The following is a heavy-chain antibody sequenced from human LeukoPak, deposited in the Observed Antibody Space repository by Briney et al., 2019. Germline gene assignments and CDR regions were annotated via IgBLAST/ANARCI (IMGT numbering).Heavy chain of an antibody. CDR1: GFTVSSNY. J-gene: IGHJ6*03. V-gene: IGHV3-66*01. Sequence: GGSLRLSCAASGFTVSSNYMSWVRQAPGKGLEWVSVIYSGGSTYYADSVKGRFTISRDNSKNTLYLQMNSLRAEDTAVYYCARKAYCSGGTCSHYYYVDVWGKGTTATISS. CDR3: ARKAYCSGGTCSHYYYVDV. CDR2: IYSGGST. D-gene: IGHD2-15*01.